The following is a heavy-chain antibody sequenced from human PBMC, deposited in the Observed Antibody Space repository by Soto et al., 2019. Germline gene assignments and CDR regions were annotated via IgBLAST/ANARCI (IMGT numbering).Heavy chain of an antibody. J-gene: IGHJ4*02. D-gene: IGHD6-19*01. CDR2: ISYDGSNK. CDR1: GFTFSSYG. V-gene: IGHV3-30*18. CDR3: AKDPGGQAVALDY. Sequence: GSLRLSCAASGFTFSSYGMHWVRQAPGKGLEWVAVISYDGSNKYYADSVKGRFTISRDNSKNTLYLQMNSLRAEDTAVYYCAKDPGGQAVALDYWSQGTLVTVSS.